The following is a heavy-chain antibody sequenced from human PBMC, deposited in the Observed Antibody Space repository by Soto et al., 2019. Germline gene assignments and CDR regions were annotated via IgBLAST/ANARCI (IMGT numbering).Heavy chain of an antibody. J-gene: IGHJ4*02. D-gene: IGHD1-20*01. V-gene: IGHV4-39*02. Sequence: QLQLQESGPGLVKPSETLSLTCTVSGGSISRSSYYWGWIRQPPGKGLEWIGNIYYSGNTYYNPSPQSRVTISVDTSKNHFSLKLTSATAADTAVYYCARRITRPERFDYWGQGALVTVSS. CDR3: ARRITRPERFDY. CDR1: GGSISRSSYY. CDR2: IYYSGNT.